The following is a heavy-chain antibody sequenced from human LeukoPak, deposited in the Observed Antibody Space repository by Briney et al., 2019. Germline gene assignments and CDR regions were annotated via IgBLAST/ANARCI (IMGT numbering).Heavy chain of an antibody. Sequence: ASVKVSCKASGYTFTSYGISWVRQAPGQGLEWMGWISAYNGNTNYAQKLQGRVTMTTDTSTSTAYMELRSLRSDDTAVYYCARGQEVNDYVWGSYRYNYFDYWGQRTLVTVSS. D-gene: IGHD3-16*02. CDR3: ARGQEVNDYVWGSYRYNYFDY. V-gene: IGHV1-18*01. CDR2: ISAYNGNT. CDR1: GYTFTSYG. J-gene: IGHJ4*02.